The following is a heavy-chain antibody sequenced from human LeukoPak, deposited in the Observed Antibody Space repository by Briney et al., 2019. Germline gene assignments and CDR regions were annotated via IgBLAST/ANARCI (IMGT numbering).Heavy chain of an antibody. CDR3: ARESGRGYSYGRNAFDI. J-gene: IGHJ3*02. D-gene: IGHD5-18*01. V-gene: IGHV3-21*01. CDR2: ISSSSSYI. CDR1: GFTFSSYS. Sequence: PGGSLRLSCAASGFTFSSYSMNWVRQAPGKGLEWVSSISSSSSYIYYADSVKGRFTISRENAKNSLYLQMNSLRAGDTAVYYCARESGRGYSYGRNAFDIWGQGTMVTVSS.